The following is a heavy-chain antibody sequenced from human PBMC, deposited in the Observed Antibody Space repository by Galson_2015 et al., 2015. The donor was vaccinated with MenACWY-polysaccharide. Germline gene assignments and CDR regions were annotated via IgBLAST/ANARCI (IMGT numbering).Heavy chain of an antibody. Sequence: SLRLSCAGSGLTFSSYGMGWVRQAPGKGLEWVSGLSPTTGNTYYADSVRGRFTISRDNSKNTLYLQMDSLRAEDTALYYCAKGAAHYGSGNYYDYWGPGTQVTVSS. J-gene: IGHJ4*02. CDR1: GLTFSSYG. CDR2: LSPTTGNT. CDR3: AKGAAHYGSGNYYDY. D-gene: IGHD3-10*01. V-gene: IGHV3-23*01.